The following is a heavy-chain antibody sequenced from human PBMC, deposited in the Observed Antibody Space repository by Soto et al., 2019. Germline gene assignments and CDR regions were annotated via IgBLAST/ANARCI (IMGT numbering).Heavy chain of an antibody. J-gene: IGHJ6*02. CDR3: AREEMYYYYGMDV. V-gene: IGHV4-59*12. CDR1: GGSISSYY. Sequence: PSETLSLTCTVSGGSISSYYWSWIRQPPGKGLEWIGYIYYSGSTNYNPSLKSRFTISRDNAKNSLYLQMNSLRAEDTAVYYCAREEMYYYYGMDVWGQGTTVTVSS. CDR2: IYYSGST.